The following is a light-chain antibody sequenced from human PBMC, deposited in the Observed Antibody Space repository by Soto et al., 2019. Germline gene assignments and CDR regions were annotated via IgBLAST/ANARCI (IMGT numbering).Light chain of an antibody. J-gene: IGKJ1*01. CDR3: MQALQTPPS. V-gene: IGKV2-28*01. Sequence: DIVMTQSPLSLPVTPGEPASISCRSSQSLLHSNGYNYLDWYLQKQGQSPQLLIYLGSNRASGVTDRFSGSGSGTDFTLKVSRVEAEDVGVYYCMQALQTPPSVGQGTKVEIK. CDR1: QSLLHSNGYNY. CDR2: LGS.